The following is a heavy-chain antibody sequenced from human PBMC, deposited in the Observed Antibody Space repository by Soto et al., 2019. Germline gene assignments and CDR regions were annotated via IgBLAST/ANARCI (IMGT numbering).Heavy chain of an antibody. CDR1: GGSISSYY. J-gene: IGHJ6*03. Sequence: SETLSLTCTVSGGSISSYYWSWIRQPPGKGLEWIGYIYYSGSTNYNPSLKSRVTISVDTSKNQFSLKLSSVTAADTAVYYCARRKLLWFGESPNPYMDVWGKGTTVTVSS. CDR2: IYYSGST. V-gene: IGHV4-59*08. D-gene: IGHD3-10*01. CDR3: ARRKLLWFGESPNPYMDV.